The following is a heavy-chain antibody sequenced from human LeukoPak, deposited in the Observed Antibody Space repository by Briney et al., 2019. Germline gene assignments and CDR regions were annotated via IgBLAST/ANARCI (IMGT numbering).Heavy chain of an antibody. V-gene: IGHV4-39*01. J-gene: IGHJ4*02. CDR2: VYYSGIT. D-gene: IGHD4-11*01. CDR1: GGSVKNNAYY. CDR3: ARSDYSGYFDY. Sequence: SETLSLTCTVSGGSVKNNAYYWGWVRQPPGKGLEYIGNVYYSGITYYNPSLQSRVTISVDTSNNQFSLKLSSVTAADTAVYYCARSDYSGYFDYWGQGTLVSVSS.